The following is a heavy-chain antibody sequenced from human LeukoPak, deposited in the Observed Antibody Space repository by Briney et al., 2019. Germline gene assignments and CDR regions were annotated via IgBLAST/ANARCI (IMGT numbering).Heavy chain of an antibody. D-gene: IGHD6-19*01. J-gene: IGHJ4*02. CDR1: GGSISSYY. Sequence: SETLSLTCTVSGGSISSYYWSWIRQPPGKGLEWIGYIYYSGSTNYNPTLKSRVTISVDTSKNQFSLKLSSVTAADTAVYYCAILGSGWYDSWGQGTLVTVSS. CDR2: IYYSGST. V-gene: IGHV4-59*08. CDR3: AILGSGWYDS.